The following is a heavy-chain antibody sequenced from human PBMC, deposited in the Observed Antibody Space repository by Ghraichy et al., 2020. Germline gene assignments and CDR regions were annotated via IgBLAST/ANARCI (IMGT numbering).Heavy chain of an antibody. J-gene: IGHJ6*03. V-gene: IGHV1-2*02. Sequence: ASVKVSCKASGYTFTGYYMHWVRQAPGQGLEWMGWINPNSGGTNYAQKFQGRVTMTRDTSISTAYMELSRLRSDDTAVYYCARPGGSYGDRYYYYYYMDVWGKGTTVTVSS. CDR2: INPNSGGT. D-gene: IGHD7-27*01. CDR1: GYTFTGYY. CDR3: ARPGGSYGDRYYYYYYMDV.